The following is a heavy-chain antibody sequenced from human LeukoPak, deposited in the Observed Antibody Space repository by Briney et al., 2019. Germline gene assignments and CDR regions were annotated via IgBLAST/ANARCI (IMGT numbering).Heavy chain of an antibody. J-gene: IGHJ4*02. Sequence: GGSLRLSCVAPGFTFSSYWMHWVRQAPGKGLVWVSRINSDESITNYADSVKGRFTISRDNAKNTLYLQMNSLRAEDTAVYYCARRYYDSSGYPLDYWGQGTLVTVSS. CDR3: ARRYYDSSGYPLDY. V-gene: IGHV3-74*01. CDR1: GFTFSSYW. D-gene: IGHD3-22*01. CDR2: INSDESIT.